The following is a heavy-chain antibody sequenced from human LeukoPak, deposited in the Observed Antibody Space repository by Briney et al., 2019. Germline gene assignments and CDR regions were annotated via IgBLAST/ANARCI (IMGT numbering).Heavy chain of an antibody. J-gene: IGHJ3*02. CDR2: IRSKANSYAT. CDR1: GFTFSGSA. Sequence: GGSLRLSCAASGFTFSGSAMHWVRQASGKGLEWVGRIRSKANSYATAYAASVKGRFTISRDDSKNTAYLQMNSLRAEDTAVYYCAALAKTYYYGSGIMPPDAFDIWGQGTMVTVSS. V-gene: IGHV3-73*01. CDR3: AALAKTYYYGSGIMPPDAFDI. D-gene: IGHD3-10*01.